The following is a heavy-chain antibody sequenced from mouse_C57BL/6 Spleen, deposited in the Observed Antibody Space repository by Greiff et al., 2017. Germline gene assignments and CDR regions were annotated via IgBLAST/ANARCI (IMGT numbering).Heavy chain of an antibody. CDR2: SYPGDGDT. Sequence: VQLQQSGPELVKPGASVKISCKASGYAFSSSWMNWVKQRPGKGLEWIGRSYPGDGDTNYNGKFKGKATLTADKSSSTAYMQLSSLTSEDSAVYFCARTDYGSSYVGAMDYWGQGTSVTVSS. V-gene: IGHV1-82*01. CDR3: ARTDYGSSYVGAMDY. D-gene: IGHD1-1*01. J-gene: IGHJ4*01. CDR1: GYAFSSSW.